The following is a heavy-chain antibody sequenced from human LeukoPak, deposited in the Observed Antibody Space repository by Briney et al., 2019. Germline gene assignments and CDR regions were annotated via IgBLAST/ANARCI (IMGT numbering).Heavy chain of an antibody. CDR2: INHSGST. CDR3: ARVWKLLRCLDLLLCGPNWFDP. J-gene: IGHJ5*02. CDR1: GGSFSGYY. Sequence: PSETLSLTCAVYGGSFSGYYWSWIRQPPGKGLEWIGEINHSGSTNYNPSLKSRVTISVDTSKNHFSLKLSSVTDEETAVYYCARVWKLLRCLDLLLCGPNWFDPWGQGTLVTVSS. D-gene: IGHD3-3*01. V-gene: IGHV4-34*01.